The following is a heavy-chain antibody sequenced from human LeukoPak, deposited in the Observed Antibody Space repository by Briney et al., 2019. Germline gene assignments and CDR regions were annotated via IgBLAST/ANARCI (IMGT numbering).Heavy chain of an antibody. CDR3: ARDPDAVYSGYDSDWFDP. Sequence: ASVKVSCKAAGYTFTSYGISWVRQAPGQGREWMGWISAYNGNTNYAQKLQGRVTMTTDTSTSTAYMELRSLRSDDTAVYYCARDPDAVYSGYDSDWFDPWGQGTLVTVSS. D-gene: IGHD5-12*01. CDR2: ISAYNGNT. V-gene: IGHV1-18*04. J-gene: IGHJ5*02. CDR1: GYTFTSYG.